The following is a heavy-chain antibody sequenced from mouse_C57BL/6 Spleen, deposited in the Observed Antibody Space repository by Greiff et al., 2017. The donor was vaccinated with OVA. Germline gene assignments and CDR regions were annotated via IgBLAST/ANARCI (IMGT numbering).Heavy chain of an antibody. CDR2: IYPGDGDT. D-gene: IGHD2-5*01. CDR3: AYYSNYGWFAY. V-gene: IGHV1-82*01. CDR1: GYAFSSSW. Sequence: VQLQESGPELVKPGASVKISCKASGYAFSSSWMNWVKQRPGKGLEWIGRIYPGDGDTNYNGKFKGKATLTADKSSSTAYMQLSSLTSEDSAVYFCAYYSNYGWFAYWGQGTLVTVSA. J-gene: IGHJ3*01.